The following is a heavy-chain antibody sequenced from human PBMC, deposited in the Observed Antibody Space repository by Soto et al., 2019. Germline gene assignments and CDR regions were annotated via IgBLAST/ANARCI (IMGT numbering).Heavy chain of an antibody. Sequence: GESLKISCKGSGYSFTSYWISWVRQMPGKGLEWMGRIDPSDSYTNYSPSFQGHVTISADKSISTAYLQWSSLRASDTAMYYCARHSSIAASDNWFDPWGQGTLVTVSS. J-gene: IGHJ5*02. CDR1: GYSFTSYW. CDR3: ARHSSIAASDNWFDP. D-gene: IGHD6-6*01. CDR2: IDPSDSYT. V-gene: IGHV5-10-1*01.